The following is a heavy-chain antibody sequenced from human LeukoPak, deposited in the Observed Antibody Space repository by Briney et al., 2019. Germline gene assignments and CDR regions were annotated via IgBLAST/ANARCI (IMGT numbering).Heavy chain of an antibody. J-gene: IGHJ3*02. D-gene: IGHD6-13*01. CDR1: GYTFTSYY. CDR2: IYASGGST. Sequence: WASVKVSCKASGYTFTSYYMHWVRQAPGQGLEWMGIIYASGGSTSYAQKFQGRGTMTRDTSTSTVYIELSSLRSEDTAVYYCAKNIAAAGRGAFDIWGQGTMVTVSS. V-gene: IGHV1-46*01. CDR3: AKNIAAAGRGAFDI.